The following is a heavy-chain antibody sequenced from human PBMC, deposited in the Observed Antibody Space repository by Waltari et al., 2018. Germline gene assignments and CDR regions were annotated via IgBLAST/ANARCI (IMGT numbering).Heavy chain of an antibody. CDR2: IRSKPYGETT. CDR1: GFTFSDYD. V-gene: IGHV3-49*04. J-gene: IGHJ4*02. D-gene: IGHD6-19*01. CDR3: TSGRWLAKFDD. Sequence: EGQLVESGGGLVQPGRSLRLSCKGSGFTFSDYDLSWVRQAPGKGLEWVAFIRSKPYGETTEDAASVRGRFTISRDDSENFAYLEMNSLKSEDTALYYCTSGRWLAKFDDWGQGALVTVSS.